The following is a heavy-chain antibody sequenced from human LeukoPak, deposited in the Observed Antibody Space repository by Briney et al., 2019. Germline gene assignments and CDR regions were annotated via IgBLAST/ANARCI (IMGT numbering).Heavy chain of an antibody. Sequence: GGSLRLSCEASGFTFSNAWMSWVRQAQGKGREWVGRIKSIPDGGTTDYAAPVKDRFTISREDSKSTLYLQMKTLKIEDTAVYYCTTGTFQQFDYWGQGTLVTVSS. CDR1: GFTFSNAW. V-gene: IGHV3-15*01. D-gene: IGHD2/OR15-2a*01. CDR2: IKSIPDGGTT. J-gene: IGHJ4*02. CDR3: TTGTFQQFDY.